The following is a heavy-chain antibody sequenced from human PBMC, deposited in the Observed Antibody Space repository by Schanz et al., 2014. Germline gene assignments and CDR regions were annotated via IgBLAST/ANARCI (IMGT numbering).Heavy chain of an antibody. V-gene: IGHV3-7*01. D-gene: IGHD1-26*01. CDR2: IKLDGSEK. CDR3: AKYGTGKGVSFEY. CDR1: GFTFSSYA. Sequence: EVQLLESGGGLVQPGGSLRLSCAASGFTFSSYAMSWVRQAPGEGLVWVANIKLDGSEKYYVDSVKGRFTISRDNAKNSLYLQMNSLTAEDTAVYYCAKYGTGKGVSFEYWGQGTLVTVSS. J-gene: IGHJ4*02.